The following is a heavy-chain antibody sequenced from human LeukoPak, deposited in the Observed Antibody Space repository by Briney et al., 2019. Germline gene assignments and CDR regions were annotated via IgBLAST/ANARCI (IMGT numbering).Heavy chain of an antibody. D-gene: IGHD2-2*02. CDR2: ISSSGSTI. V-gene: IGHV3-11*04. CDR3: ARAGEDIVVVPAAIGDY. Sequence: PGGSLRLSCAASGFTFSDYYMSWIRQAPGKGLEWVSYISSSGSTIYYADSVKGQFTISRDNAKNSLYLQMNSLRAEDTAVYYCARAGEDIVVVPAAIGDYWGQGTLVTVSS. J-gene: IGHJ4*02. CDR1: GFTFSDYY.